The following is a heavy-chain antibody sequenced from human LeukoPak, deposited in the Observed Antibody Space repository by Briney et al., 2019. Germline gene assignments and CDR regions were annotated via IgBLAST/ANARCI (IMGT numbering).Heavy chain of an antibody. V-gene: IGHV5-51*01. CDR1: GYCFTSYW. Sequence: GESLKISCKASGYCFTSYWIAWVRQMPGKGLEWMGIIYPGDSDARDSPSFQGQVTISADKSIRTAYLQWSSLKASDTAMYYCARRGGLNDAFDIWGQGTMVIVSS. CDR2: IYPGDSDA. D-gene: IGHD3-16*01. J-gene: IGHJ3*02. CDR3: ARRGGLNDAFDI.